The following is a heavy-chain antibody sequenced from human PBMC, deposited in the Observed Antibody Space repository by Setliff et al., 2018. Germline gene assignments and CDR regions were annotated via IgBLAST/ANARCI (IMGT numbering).Heavy chain of an antibody. Sequence: PSETLSLTCAVSGYSISSGYYWGWIRQPPGKGLEWIGNIYHSGSTYYNPSLKSRVTISVDTSKNQFSLKLSSVTASDTAVYYCARQLCSSGYCYATTFDYWGQGTLVTVSS. V-gene: IGHV4-38-2*01. CDR1: GYSISSGYY. CDR3: ARQLCSSGYCYATTFDY. D-gene: IGHD3-22*01. J-gene: IGHJ4*02. CDR2: IYHSGST.